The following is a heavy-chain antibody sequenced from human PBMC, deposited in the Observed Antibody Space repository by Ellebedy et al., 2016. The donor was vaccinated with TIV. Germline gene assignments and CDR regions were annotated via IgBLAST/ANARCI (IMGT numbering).Heavy chain of an antibody. Sequence: GESLKISCAASGFTFRSYDMHWVRQGSGNGLEWVSSLGAAGETYYAGFVKGRVAISRENAKNSLYLQLNNVRVGDTAVYYCSRATAGFDYWGQGTLVTVSS. CDR2: LGAAGET. D-gene: IGHD1-14*01. J-gene: IGHJ4*02. CDR3: SRATAGFDY. CDR1: GFTFRSYD. V-gene: IGHV3-13*01.